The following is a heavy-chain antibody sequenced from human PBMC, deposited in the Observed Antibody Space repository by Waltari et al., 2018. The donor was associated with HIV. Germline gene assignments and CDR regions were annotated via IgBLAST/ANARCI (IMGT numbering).Heavy chain of an antibody. J-gene: IGHJ4*02. CDR2: ISSSSSTI. Sequence: EVQLVESGGGLVQPGGSLRLSWAASGFTFTSYGMNWARQAPGKGLECFSFISSSSSTIIYADSVKGRFTIYRDNAKNSLYLQMNSLRAEDTAVYYCARETYYYDSSGPYFDYWGQGTLVTVSS. D-gene: IGHD3-22*01. V-gene: IGHV3-48*01. CDR3: ARETYYYDSSGPYFDY. CDR1: GFTFTSYG.